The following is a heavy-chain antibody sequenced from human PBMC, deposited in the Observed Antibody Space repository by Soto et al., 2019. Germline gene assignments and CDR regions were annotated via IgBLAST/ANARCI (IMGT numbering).Heavy chain of an antibody. CDR2: IYTSGGT. D-gene: IGHD6-19*01. Sequence: QVQLQESGPGLVKPSETLSLTCTVSGGSISSFYWSWIRQPAGKGLEWIGRIYTSGGTNYNPSLKRRVTMSVDTSKNQFSLKLSSVTAADTAVYYCARDTPSSGWSIDYWGQGTLITVSS. J-gene: IGHJ4*02. V-gene: IGHV4-4*07. CDR3: ARDTPSSGWSIDY. CDR1: GGSISSFY.